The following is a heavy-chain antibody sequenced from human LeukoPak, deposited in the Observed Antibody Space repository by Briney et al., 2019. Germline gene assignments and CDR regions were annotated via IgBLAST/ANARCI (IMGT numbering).Heavy chain of an antibody. CDR3: ARDPGAVAGHPFDY. V-gene: IGHV3-48*04. J-gene: IGHJ4*02. CDR2: ISSSSSTI. D-gene: IGHD6-19*01. CDR1: GFTFSSYS. Sequence: GGSLRLSCAASGFTFSSYSMNWVRQAPGKGLEWVSYISSSSSTIYYADSVKGRFTISRDNAKNSLYLQMNSLRAEDTAVYYCARDPGAVAGHPFDYWGQGTLVTVSS.